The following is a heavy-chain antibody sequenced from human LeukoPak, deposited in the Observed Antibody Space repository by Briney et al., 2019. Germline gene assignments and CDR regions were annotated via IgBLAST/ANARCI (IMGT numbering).Heavy chain of an antibody. J-gene: IGHJ3*02. D-gene: IGHD3-10*01. V-gene: IGHV1-2*02. Sequence: ASVKVSCKASGYTFTGYYMHWVRQAPGQGLEWMGWFNPNSGGANYAQKFQGRVTMTRDTSISTAYMDLSRLRSDDTAVYFCARDLYYGSGTTHGDACDIWGQGTMVTVSS. CDR1: GYTFTGYY. CDR3: ARDLYYGSGTTHGDACDI. CDR2: FNPNSGGA.